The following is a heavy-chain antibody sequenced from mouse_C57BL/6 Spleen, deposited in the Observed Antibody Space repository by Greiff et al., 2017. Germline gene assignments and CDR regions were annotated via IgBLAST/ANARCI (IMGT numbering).Heavy chain of an antibody. CDR3: ARERYGNYGYFDV. CDR2: LNPNYGTT. J-gene: IGHJ1*03. V-gene: IGHV1-39*01. Sequence: LQESGPELVKPGASVKISCKASGYSFTDYNLNWVKQSNGKSLEWIGVLNPNYGTTSYNQKFKGKATLTVDQSSSTAYMQLNSLTSEDSAVYYCARERYGNYGYFDVWGTGTTVTVSS. CDR1: GYSFTDYN. D-gene: IGHD2-10*02.